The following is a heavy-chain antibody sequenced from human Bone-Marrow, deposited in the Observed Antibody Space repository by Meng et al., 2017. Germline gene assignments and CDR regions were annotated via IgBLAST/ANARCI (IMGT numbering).Heavy chain of an antibody. CDR1: GGSISSGGYY. Sequence: QGHLQGSGPGLLNPSQTLALTCTVSGGSISSGGYYWSWIRQHPGKGLEWIGYIYYSGSTYYNPSLKSLVTISVDTSKNQFSLKLSSVTAADTAVYYCARVGYSGSRVTSYYFDYWGQGTLVTVSS. D-gene: IGHD1-26*01. CDR2: IYYSGST. V-gene: IGHV4-31*01. CDR3: ARVGYSGSRVTSYYFDY. J-gene: IGHJ4*02.